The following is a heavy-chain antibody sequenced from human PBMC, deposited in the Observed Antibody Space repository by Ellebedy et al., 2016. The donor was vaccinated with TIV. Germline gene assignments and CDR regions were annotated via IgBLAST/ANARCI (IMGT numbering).Heavy chain of an antibody. V-gene: IGHV3-53*04. CDR1: GFTVSSNY. CDR3: ARGYVGATIDAFDI. D-gene: IGHD1-26*01. J-gene: IGHJ3*02. CDR2: IYRTGGT. Sequence: PGGSLRLSCAASGFTVSSNYIRWVRQAPGKGLEWVSIIYRTGGTYYADSVKGRFAISRHNSKNTLYLQMNNLRTEDTAMYYCARGYVGATIDAFDIWGQGTMVTVSS.